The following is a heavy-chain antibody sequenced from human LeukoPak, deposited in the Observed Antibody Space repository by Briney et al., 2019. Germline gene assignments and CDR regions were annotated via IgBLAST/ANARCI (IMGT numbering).Heavy chain of an antibody. D-gene: IGHD6-6*01. Sequence: GGPLRLSCAASGFTFDDYAMHWVRQVPGKGLEWVSGISWNSGNIEYADSVKGRFTISRDNAKKSLFLQMNSLRAEDTALYYCARDPSYSSSSPYFDYWARESWSPSPQ. V-gene: IGHV3-9*01. CDR1: GFTFDDYA. J-gene: IGHJ4*02. CDR2: ISWNSGNI. CDR3: ARDPSYSSSSPYFDY.